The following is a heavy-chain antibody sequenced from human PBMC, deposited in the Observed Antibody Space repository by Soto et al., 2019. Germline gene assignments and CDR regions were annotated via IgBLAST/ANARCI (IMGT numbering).Heavy chain of an antibody. J-gene: IGHJ3*01. CDR1: GGTLNKHA. CDR3: ARGGTSGWLKGAYDV. CDR2: IIPMFGIP. V-gene: IGHV1-69*01. Sequence: QVQLVQSGAAVKKPGSSVKVSCKASGGTLNKHAITWVRRAPGQGLEWLGGIIPMFGIPNYPQKFQGRVTITSDDSTNTSHMELHSLTSEDTAVYYCARGGTSGWLKGAYDVWGQGTMVTVSS. D-gene: IGHD6-13*01.